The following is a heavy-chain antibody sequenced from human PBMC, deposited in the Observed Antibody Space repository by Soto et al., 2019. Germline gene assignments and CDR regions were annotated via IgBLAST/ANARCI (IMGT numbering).Heavy chain of an antibody. CDR2: IYYSGST. CDR3: AEGIRYFDWLSKSYYYYGMDV. J-gene: IGHJ6*02. V-gene: IGHV4-39*01. Sequence: SETLSLTCTVSGGSISSSSYYWGWIRQPPGKGLEWIGSIYYSGSTYYNPSLKSRVTISVDTSKNQFSLKLSSVTAADTAVYYCAEGIRYFDWLSKSYYYYGMDVWGQGTTVTVSS. CDR1: GGSISSSSYY. D-gene: IGHD3-9*01.